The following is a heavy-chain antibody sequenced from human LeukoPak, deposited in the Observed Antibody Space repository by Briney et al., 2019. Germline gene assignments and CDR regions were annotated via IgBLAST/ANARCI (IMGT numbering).Heavy chain of an antibody. J-gene: IGHJ4*02. D-gene: IGHD6-6*01. V-gene: IGHV4-59*08. Sequence: ETLSLTCTFCGSSSSYYCCWWMRQPPGKGLEWIGYIYYSGNTNYNPSLKRRVAISVDTSKNQFSMKLRSVTAADIAVYYCARYLVAEGKIRSSIGFDYWGQGTPVTVSS. CDR2: IYYSGNT. CDR3: ARYLVAEGKIRSSIGFDY. CDR1: GSSSSYYC.